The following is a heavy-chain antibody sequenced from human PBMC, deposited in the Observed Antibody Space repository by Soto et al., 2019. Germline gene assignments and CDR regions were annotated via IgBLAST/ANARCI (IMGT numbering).Heavy chain of an antibody. Sequence: GESLKISCKGSGYSFPKYYIGWVRQMPGKDLEWMAIIYPDDSDTRYSPSFQGQVTISADKSISTAYLQWSSLKASDTAMYYCARRPRGRGEAHFWYYYGMDVWGQGTTVTVSS. CDR1: GYSFPKYY. V-gene: IGHV5-51*01. D-gene: IGHD3-3*01. CDR3: ARRPRGRGEAHFWYYYGMDV. CDR2: IYPDDSDT. J-gene: IGHJ6*02.